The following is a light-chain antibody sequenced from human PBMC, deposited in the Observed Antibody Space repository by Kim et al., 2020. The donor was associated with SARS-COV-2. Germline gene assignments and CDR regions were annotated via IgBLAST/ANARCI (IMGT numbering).Light chain of an antibody. J-gene: IGLJ3*02. CDR3: QVWDSSSDHRV. Sequence: YELTQTPSVSVAPGKTARITCGGNNIGSKSVHWYQQKPGQAPVLVIYYDSDRPSGIPERFSGSNSGNTATLTISRVEAGDEADYYCQVWDSSSDHRVFG. V-gene: IGLV3-21*04. CDR2: YDS. CDR1: NIGSKS.